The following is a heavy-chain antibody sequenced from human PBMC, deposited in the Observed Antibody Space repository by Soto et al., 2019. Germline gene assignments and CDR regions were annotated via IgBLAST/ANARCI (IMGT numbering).Heavy chain of an antibody. CDR2: ISGSGGST. D-gene: IGHD1-26*01. Sequence: SLRLSCSASGFTFSSYAMSWVRQAPGKGLEWVSAISGSGGSTYYADSVKGRFTISRDNSKNTLYLQMNSLRAEDTAVYYCAKGGSDRYYFDYWGQGTLVTVSS. J-gene: IGHJ4*02. CDR1: GFTFSSYA. V-gene: IGHV3-23*01. CDR3: AKGGSDRYYFDY.